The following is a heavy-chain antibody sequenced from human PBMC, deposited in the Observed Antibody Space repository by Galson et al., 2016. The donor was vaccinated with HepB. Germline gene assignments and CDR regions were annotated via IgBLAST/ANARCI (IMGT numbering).Heavy chain of an antibody. CDR3: AREATYCSDGSCYPGPFDY. CDR1: GGAINSAYH. D-gene: IGHD2-15*01. V-gene: IGHV4-31*03. Sequence: TLSLTCSVSGGAINSAYHWSWIRQHPGKGLEWIGYISYTGLTNYKSSLKSRVTMSIDTSKNQFSLNLNSVTAAETAVFYCAREATYCSDGSCYPGPFDYWGQGTVVIVSS. J-gene: IGHJ4*02. CDR2: ISYTGLT.